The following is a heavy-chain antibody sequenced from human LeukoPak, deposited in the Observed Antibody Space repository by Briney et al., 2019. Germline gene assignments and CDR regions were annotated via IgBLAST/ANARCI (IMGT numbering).Heavy chain of an antibody. V-gene: IGHV4-34*01. D-gene: IGHD6-13*01. CDR3: ARVYIAAAGTHNY. J-gene: IGHJ4*02. Sequence: TSETLSLTCAVYGGSFSGYYWSWIRQPPGKGLEWIGEINHSGSTNYNPSLKSRVTISVDTSKNQFPLKLSSVTAADTAVYYCARVYIAAAGTHNYWGQGTLVTVSS. CDR2: INHSGST. CDR1: GGSFSGYY.